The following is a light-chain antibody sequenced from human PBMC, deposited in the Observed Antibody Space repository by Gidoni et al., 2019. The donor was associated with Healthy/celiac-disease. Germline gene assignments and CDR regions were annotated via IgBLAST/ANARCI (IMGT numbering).Light chain of an antibody. Sequence: QSALTQPASVSGSPGQSITISCTGTSSEVGGYNYVSWYQQHPGKAPKLMIYEVSNRPSGVSNRFSGSKSGNTAALTIAGLQAEDEADYYCSSYTSSSIVVFGGGTKLTVL. CDR2: EVS. V-gene: IGLV2-14*01. CDR3: SSYTSSSIVV. CDR1: SSEVGGYNY. J-gene: IGLJ2*01.